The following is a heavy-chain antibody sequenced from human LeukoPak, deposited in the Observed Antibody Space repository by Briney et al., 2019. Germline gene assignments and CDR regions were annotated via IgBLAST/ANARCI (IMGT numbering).Heavy chain of an antibody. Sequence: GRSLRLSCAASGFIFSHYGMHWVRQAPGEGLEWVAVIWSDGSNRFYAGSVKGRFTISRDNSQNTVFLQMNSLRVEDTAMYYCARDAQRGFDYSNSLEYWGHGTLVTVSS. D-gene: IGHD4-11*01. CDR3: ARDAQRGFDYSNSLEY. J-gene: IGHJ4*01. CDR2: IWSDGSNR. V-gene: IGHV3-33*01. CDR1: GFIFSHYG.